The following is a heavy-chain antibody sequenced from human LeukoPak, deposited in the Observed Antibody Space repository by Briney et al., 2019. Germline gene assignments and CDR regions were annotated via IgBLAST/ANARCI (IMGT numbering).Heavy chain of an antibody. Sequence: SETLSLTCTVSGGSIRSSYYYWGWIRQPPGKGLEWIGYIYYSGSTNYNPSLKSRVTISVDTSKNQFSLKLSSVTAADTAVYYCALYTVVTAYFDYWGQGTLVTVSS. CDR1: GGSIRSSYYY. CDR2: IYYSGST. V-gene: IGHV4-61*05. CDR3: ALYTVVTAYFDY. J-gene: IGHJ4*02. D-gene: IGHD4-23*01.